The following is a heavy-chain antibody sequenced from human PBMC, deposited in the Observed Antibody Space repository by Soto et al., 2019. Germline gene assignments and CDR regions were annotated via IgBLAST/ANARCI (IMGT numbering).Heavy chain of an antibody. CDR1: GGPFSSYA. CDR3: ARLSQQLVGYGMDV. Sequence: QVQLVQSGAEAKKPGSSVKVSCTASGGPFSSYAISWVRQAPGQGLEWMGGIIPTFGTANYAQKFQGRVTITANESTSTAYMELSSLRSEDTAVYYCARLSQQLVGYGMDVWGQGTTVTVSS. D-gene: IGHD6-13*01. J-gene: IGHJ6*02. CDR2: IIPTFGTA. V-gene: IGHV1-69*01.